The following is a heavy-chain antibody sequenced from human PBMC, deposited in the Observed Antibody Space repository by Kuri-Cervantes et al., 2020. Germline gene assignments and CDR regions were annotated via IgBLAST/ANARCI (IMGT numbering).Heavy chain of an antibody. CDR1: GFTFSDHY. CDR2: ISSSGRTI. J-gene: IGHJ6*03. V-gene: IGHV3-11*04. D-gene: IGHD2-2*01. CDR3: ARSVGCSSSSCYGDNYYYMNV. Sequence: LSLTCAASGFTFSDHYMDWIRQAPGKGLQWVSYISSSGRTIHFADSVKGRFTISRDNAKNLLYLQMNSLRTEDTAVYYCARSVGCSSSSCYGDNYYYMNVWGKGTTVTVSS.